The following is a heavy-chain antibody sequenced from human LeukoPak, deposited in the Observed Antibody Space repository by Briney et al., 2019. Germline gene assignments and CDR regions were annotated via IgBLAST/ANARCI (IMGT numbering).Heavy chain of an antibody. J-gene: IGHJ1*01. CDR1: GGSISSGSYY. D-gene: IGHD2-2*01. CDR2: IYTSGST. V-gene: IGHV4-61*02. Sequence: PSQTLSLTCTVSGGSISSGSYYWSWIRQPAGKGLEWIGRIYTSGSTNYNPSLKSRVTISVDTSKNQFSLKLSSVTAADTAVYYCARATAGSTSCYFQRWGQGTLVTVSS. CDR3: ARATAGSTSCYFQR.